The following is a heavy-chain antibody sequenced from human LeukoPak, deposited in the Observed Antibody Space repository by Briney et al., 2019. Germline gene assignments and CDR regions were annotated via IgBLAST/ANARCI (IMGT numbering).Heavy chain of an antibody. CDR2: ISSTGYTI. CDR3: ARSGGSNLFDF. D-gene: IGHD4-11*01. Sequence: GGSLRLSCTASGFRFNNYEVSWVRQAPGTGLEWVSYISSTGYTIHYVDSVKGRFTISRDNARNSVYLQMNSLRAEDTAVYYCARSGGSNLFDFWGQGTLVTVSS. CDR1: GFRFNNYE. J-gene: IGHJ4*02. V-gene: IGHV3-48*03.